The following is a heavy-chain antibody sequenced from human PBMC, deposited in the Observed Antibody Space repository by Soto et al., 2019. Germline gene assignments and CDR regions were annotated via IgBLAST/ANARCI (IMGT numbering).Heavy chain of an antibody. J-gene: IGHJ6*02. CDR3: ARDRGDYDFWSGQRRLGMDV. D-gene: IGHD3-3*01. V-gene: IGHV1-69*12. CDR1: GGTFSSYA. Sequence: QVQLVQSGAEVKKPGSSVKVSCKASGGTFSSYAISWVRQAPGQGLEWMGGIIPIFGTANYAQKFQGRVTITADESTSTAYMELSSLRSEDTAVYYCARDRGDYDFWSGQRRLGMDVWGQGTTVTVSS. CDR2: IIPIFGTA.